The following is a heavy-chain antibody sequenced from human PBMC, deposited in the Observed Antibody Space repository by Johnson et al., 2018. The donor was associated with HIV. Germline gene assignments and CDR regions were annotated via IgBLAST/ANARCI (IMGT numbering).Heavy chain of an antibody. CDR1: GFTFSDYY. CDR2: INSDGTNT. V-gene: IGHV3-11*04. D-gene: IGHD3-16*01. Sequence: QVQLVESGGGLVKPGGSLRLSCAASGFTFSDYYMSWIRQAPGKGLVWVSRINSDGTNTYYGDSVKGRFTISRDNTKNTLYLQMNSRRAEDTAVYYCARGKSYVIYPAFDIWGQGTMVTVSS. J-gene: IGHJ3*02. CDR3: ARGKSYVIYPAFDI.